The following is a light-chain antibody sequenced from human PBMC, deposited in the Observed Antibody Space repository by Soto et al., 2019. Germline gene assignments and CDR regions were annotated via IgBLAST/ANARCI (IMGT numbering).Light chain of an antibody. CDR1: SGHSSYI. V-gene: IGLV4-60*02. CDR2: LEGSGSY. CDR3: ETWDSNTHTV. J-gene: IGLJ3*02. Sequence: QSVLTQSSSASASLGSSVKLTCTLSSGHSSYIIAWHQQQPGKAPRYLMKLEGSGSYNKGSGVPDRFSGSSSGADRYPTISNLQFEDEADYYCETWDSNTHTVFGGGTKVTVL.